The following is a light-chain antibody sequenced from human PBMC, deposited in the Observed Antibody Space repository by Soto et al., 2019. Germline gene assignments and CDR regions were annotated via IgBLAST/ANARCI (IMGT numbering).Light chain of an antibody. V-gene: IGKV1-39*01. CDR3: QQSYNSPLT. J-gene: IGKJ4*01. Sequence: DLQMTQSPSTLSASVGDRFTITCRASQSIRSWLAWYQQKPGKAPKLLIYAASSLQSGVPSRFSGSGSGTDFTLTISDLQPEDFASYYCQQSYNSPLTFGGGTKVDIK. CDR2: AAS. CDR1: QSIRSW.